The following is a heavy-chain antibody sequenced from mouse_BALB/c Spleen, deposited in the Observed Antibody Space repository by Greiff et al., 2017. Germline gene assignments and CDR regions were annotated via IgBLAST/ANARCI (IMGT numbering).Heavy chain of an antibody. V-gene: IGHV3-8*02. CDR3: ARYMATPYAMDY. J-gene: IGHJ4*01. D-gene: IGHD2-2*01. CDR2: ISYSGST. Sequence: EVKLVESGPSLVKPSQTLSLTCSVTGDSITSGYWNWIRKFPGNKLEYMGYISYSGSTYYNPSLKSRISITRDTSKNQYYLQLNSVTTEDTATYYCARYMATPYAMDYWGQGTSVTVSS. CDR1: GDSITSGY.